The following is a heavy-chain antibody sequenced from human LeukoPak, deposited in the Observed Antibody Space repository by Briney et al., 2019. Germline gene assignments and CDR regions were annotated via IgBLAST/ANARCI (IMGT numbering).Heavy chain of an antibody. J-gene: IGHJ4*02. CDR2: ISSSSSTI. CDR1: GFNFRAYW. V-gene: IGHV3-48*01. Sequence: PGGSLRLSCTTSGFNFRAYWRGWVRQAPGKGLEWVSYISSSSSTIYYADSVKGRFTISRDNAKNSLYLQMNSLRAEDTAVYYCARDRIRGLRSYPLFDYWGQGTLVTVSS. CDR3: ARDRIRGLRSYPLFDY. D-gene: IGHD5-12*01.